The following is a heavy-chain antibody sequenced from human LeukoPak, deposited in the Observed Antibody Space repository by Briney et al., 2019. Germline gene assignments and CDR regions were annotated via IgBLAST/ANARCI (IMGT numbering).Heavy chain of an antibody. CDR2: INPSGGST. D-gene: IGHD6-13*01. Sequence: ASVKVSCKASGYTFTSYYMHWVRQAPGQGLEWMAIINPSGGSTSYAQKFQGRVTMTRDTSTSTVYMELSSLRSEDTAVYYCAREGIAAAGAYYYYGMDVWGQGTTVTVSS. CDR1: GYTFTSYY. V-gene: IGHV1-46*01. J-gene: IGHJ6*02. CDR3: AREGIAAAGAYYYYGMDV.